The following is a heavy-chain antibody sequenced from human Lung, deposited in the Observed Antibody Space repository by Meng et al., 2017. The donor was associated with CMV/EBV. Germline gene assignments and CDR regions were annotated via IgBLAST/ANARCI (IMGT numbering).Heavy chain of an antibody. J-gene: IGHJ5*02. Sequence: SLTXAISGDNVSSNSAAWNWIRQSPSRGLEWLGRTYYRSKWYNDFAPSVKSRITFNPDTSKNQLSLHLTSVTPEDTAVYYCARDLNYYDSSGNYYVGWLDPWGQGTLVXVSS. CDR2: TYYRSKWYN. CDR3: ARDLNYYDSSGNYYVGWLDP. CDR1: GDNVSSNSAA. V-gene: IGHV6-1*01. D-gene: IGHD3-22*01.